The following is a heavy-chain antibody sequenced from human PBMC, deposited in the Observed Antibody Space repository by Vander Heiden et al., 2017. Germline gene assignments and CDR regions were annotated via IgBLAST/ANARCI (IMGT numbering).Heavy chain of an antibody. CDR2: MTWNSGSI. V-gene: IGHV3-9*01. J-gene: IGHJ6*02. CDR3: AKDMRGNSYYGMDV. D-gene: IGHD1-1*01. Sequence: EVQLVESGGGLVQPGRSLRLSCAASGFTWDGYVMHWVRQAPGKGLEWVSGMTWNSGSIAYADSVKGRFTISRDNAKNSLYLQMNSLRVEDTAVYYCAKDMRGNSYYGMDVWGQGTTVTVSS. CDR1: GFTWDGYV.